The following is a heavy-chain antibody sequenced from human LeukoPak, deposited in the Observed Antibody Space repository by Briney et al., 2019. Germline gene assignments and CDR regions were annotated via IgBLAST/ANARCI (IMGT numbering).Heavy chain of an antibody. CDR1: GGTFSSYA. V-gene: IGHV1-69*04. CDR3: ARGPEGRRWLVP. CDR2: IIPIFGIA. Sequence: RASVKVSCKASGGTFSSYAISWVRQAPGQGLEWMGRIIPIFGIANYAQKFQGRVTITADKSTGTAYMELSSLRSEDTAVYYCARGPEGRRWLVPWGQGTLVTVSS. J-gene: IGHJ5*02.